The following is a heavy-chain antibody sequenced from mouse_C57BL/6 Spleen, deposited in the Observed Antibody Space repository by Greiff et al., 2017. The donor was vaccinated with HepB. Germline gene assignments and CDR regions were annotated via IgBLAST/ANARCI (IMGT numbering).Heavy chain of an antibody. CDR3: ARTSSGPAGFAY. Sequence: EVQLQQSGPELVKPGASVKISCKASGYTFTDYYMNWVKQSHGKSLEWIGDINPNNGGTSYNQKFKGKATLTVDKSSSTAYMELRSLTSEDSAVYYCARTSSGPAGFAYWGQGTLVTVSA. D-gene: IGHD3-2*02. J-gene: IGHJ3*01. V-gene: IGHV1-26*01. CDR1: GYTFTDYY. CDR2: INPNNGGT.